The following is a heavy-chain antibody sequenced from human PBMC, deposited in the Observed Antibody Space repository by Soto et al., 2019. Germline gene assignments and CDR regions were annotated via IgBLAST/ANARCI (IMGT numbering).Heavy chain of an antibody. CDR3: AKSTLQSNYYFDY. CDR2: ISGSGGST. CDR1: GFTFSSYS. Sequence: PGGSLRLSCAASGFTFSSYSMSWVRQAPGKGLEWVSAISGSGGSTYYADSVKGRFTISRDNSKNTLYLQMNSLRAEDTAVYYYAKSTLQSNYYFDYWGQGTLVTASS. J-gene: IGHJ4*02. V-gene: IGHV3-23*01.